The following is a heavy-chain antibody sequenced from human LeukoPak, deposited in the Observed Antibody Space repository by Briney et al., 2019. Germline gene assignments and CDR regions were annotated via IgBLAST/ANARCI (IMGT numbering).Heavy chain of an antibody. J-gene: IGHJ4*02. Sequence: SETLSLTCAVSGGSISSSNWWSWVRQTPGKGLEWIGEIYHSGSTNYNPSLKSRVTILVDKSKNQFSLKLSSVTAADTAVYYCARGVIAAGGNDFDYWGQGTLVTVSS. CDR2: IYHSGST. V-gene: IGHV4-4*02. CDR3: ARGVIAAGGNDFDY. D-gene: IGHD6-13*01. CDR1: GGSISSSNW.